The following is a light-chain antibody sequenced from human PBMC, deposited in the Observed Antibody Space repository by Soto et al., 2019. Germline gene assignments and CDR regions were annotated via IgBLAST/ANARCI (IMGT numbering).Light chain of an antibody. Sequence: QSVLTQPPSASGSPGQSVTISCTGTSSDVGGYNYVSWYQQHPGKAPKLMIYEVSERPSGVPDRFSGSKSSNTASLTVSGLQAEDEADYYCSSYAGSLSGWEVFGTGTKVTVL. CDR2: EVS. CDR3: SSYAGSLSGWEV. CDR1: SSDVGGYNY. J-gene: IGLJ1*01. V-gene: IGLV2-8*01.